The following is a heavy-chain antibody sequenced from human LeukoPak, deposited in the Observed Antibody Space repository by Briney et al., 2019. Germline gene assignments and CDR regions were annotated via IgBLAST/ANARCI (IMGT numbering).Heavy chain of an antibody. J-gene: IGHJ6*04. D-gene: IGHD3-10*02. Sequence: GGSLRLSSAASGFTFSSYEMNWVRQAPGKGLEWVSYISSSGSTIYYADSVKGRFTISRDNAKNSLYLQMNSLRAEDTAVYYCAELGITMIGGVWGKGTTVTISS. CDR1: GFTFSSYE. CDR2: ISSSGSTI. CDR3: AELGITMIGGV. V-gene: IGHV3-48*03.